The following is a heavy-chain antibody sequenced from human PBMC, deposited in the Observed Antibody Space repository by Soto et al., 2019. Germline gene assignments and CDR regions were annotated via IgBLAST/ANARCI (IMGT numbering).Heavy chain of an antibody. CDR2: ISGGGTTM. J-gene: IGHJ4*02. D-gene: IGHD3-10*01. Sequence: QVKLVESGGCLVEPGGSLRLSCAASGFRFSDHYMTWIRQAPGKGLEWVSKISGGGTTMYYADSVKGRFTVSRDNAYNSLYLEMNRLRAEDRVVYSCAVDPSYYGSAFWGPGSMVTVYS. V-gene: IGHV3-11*01. CDR1: GFRFSDHY. CDR3: AVDPSYYGSAF.